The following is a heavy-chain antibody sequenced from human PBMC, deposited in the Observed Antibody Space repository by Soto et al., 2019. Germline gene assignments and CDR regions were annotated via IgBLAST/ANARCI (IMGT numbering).Heavy chain of an antibody. CDR1: GGSISSYY. CDR3: ARDYRDCFDF. D-gene: IGHD2-15*01. Sequence: PSETLSLTCTVSGGSISSYYWSWIRQPPGKGLEWIGYIYYTGSTNYNPSLKSRVTISVDTSKNQFSLNLSSVTAADTAVYYCARDYRDCFDFWGQRTLVPVSS. V-gene: IGHV4-59*01. J-gene: IGHJ4*02. CDR2: IYYTGST.